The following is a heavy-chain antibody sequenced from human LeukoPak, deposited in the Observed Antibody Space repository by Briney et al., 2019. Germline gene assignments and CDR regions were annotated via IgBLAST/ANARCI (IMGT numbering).Heavy chain of an antibody. V-gene: IGHV1-69*05. CDR2: IIPIFGTA. CDR1: GGTFISYA. Sequence: SVKVSCKASGGTFISYAISWVRQAPGQGLEWMGGIIPIFGTANYAQKFQGRVTITTDESTSTAYMELSSLRSEDTAVYYCARGGSYRYYYFDYWGQGTLVTVSS. D-gene: IGHD3-16*02. J-gene: IGHJ4*02. CDR3: ARGGSYRYYYFDY.